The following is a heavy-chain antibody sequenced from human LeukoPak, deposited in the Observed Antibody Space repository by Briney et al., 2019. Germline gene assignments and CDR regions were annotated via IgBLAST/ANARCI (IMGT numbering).Heavy chain of an antibody. CDR3: ARDGTGTTTQTGDY. V-gene: IGHV3-33*01. Sequence: PGRSLRLSCTASGFTFSSYGMHWIRQAPDKGLEWVAVIWYDGSNKYYADSVKGRFTISRDNSKNTLYLQMNSLRAEDTAVYYCARDGTGTTTQTGDYWGQGTLVTVSS. J-gene: IGHJ4*02. CDR2: IWYDGSNK. D-gene: IGHD1-7*01. CDR1: GFTFSSYG.